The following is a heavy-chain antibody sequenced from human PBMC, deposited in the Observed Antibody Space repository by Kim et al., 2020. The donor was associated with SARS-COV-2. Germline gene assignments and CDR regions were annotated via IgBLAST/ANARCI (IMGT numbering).Heavy chain of an antibody. CDR2: T. CDR3: AKDLSGLAQVI. Sequence: TYYADSVKGRFTISRDNSKNTLYLQIDSLRAEDTAVYYCAKDLSGLAQVIWGQGTLVAVSS. J-gene: IGHJ4*02. V-gene: IGHV3-23*01. D-gene: IGHD2-21*01.